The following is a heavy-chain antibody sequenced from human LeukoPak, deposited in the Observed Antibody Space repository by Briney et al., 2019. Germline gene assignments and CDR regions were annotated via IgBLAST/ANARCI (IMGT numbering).Heavy chain of an antibody. CDR1: GYTFTGYY. J-gene: IGHJ4*02. CDR2: INPNSGGT. CDR3: SRDYYDSSGYYSFDY. V-gene: IGHV1-2*06. D-gene: IGHD3-22*01. Sequence: ASVKVSCKASGYTFTGYYMHWVRQAPGQGLEWMGRINPNSGGTNYAQKFQGRVTMTRDTSISTAYMELSRLRSDDTAVYYCSRDYYDSSGYYSFDYLGQGTLVTVSS.